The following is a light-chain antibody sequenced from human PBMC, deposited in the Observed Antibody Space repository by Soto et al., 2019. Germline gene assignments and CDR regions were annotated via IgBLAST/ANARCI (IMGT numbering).Light chain of an antibody. CDR3: LKDHDYPRV. CDR2: TAS. J-gene: IGKJ1*01. V-gene: IGKV1-6*01. Sequence: IQRTQSRSARSECGARRVTITCRASQGIGSYLNWYQHKPGKAPNLLIYTASSLLTGVPSRFIGLRSGTYFTPTILSLQPGAFATQFFLKDHDYPRVFGQGTKVDIK. CDR1: QGIGSY.